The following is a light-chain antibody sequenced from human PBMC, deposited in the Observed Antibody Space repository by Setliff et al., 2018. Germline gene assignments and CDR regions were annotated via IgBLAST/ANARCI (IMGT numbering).Light chain of an antibody. CDR2: DVT. V-gene: IGLV2-14*03. J-gene: IGLJ2*01. CDR1: ASDGDNYNF. Sequence: QSALTQPASVSGSPGQSITISCTGTASDGDNYNFVSWYQHHPGKAPKLLIYDVTNRPSGVSSRFSGSKSGNTASLIISALQTKDEADYYCSSSTNTHTLLVFGGGTKVTVL. CDR3: SSSTNTHTLLV.